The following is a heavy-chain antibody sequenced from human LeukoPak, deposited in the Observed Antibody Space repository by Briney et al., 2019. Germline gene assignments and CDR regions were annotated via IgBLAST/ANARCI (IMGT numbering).Heavy chain of an antibody. J-gene: IGHJ4*02. D-gene: IGHD3-22*01. CDR3: ARDYYDSSGYFLRGDY. CDR2: ISAYNGST. V-gene: IGHV1-18*01. Sequence: GASVKVSCKASGYTFTSYGISWVRQAPGQGLEWMGWISAYNGSTNYAQKLQGRVTMTTDTSTSTAYMELRSLRSDDTAVYYCARDYYDSSGYFLRGDYWGQGTLVTVSS. CDR1: GYTFTSYG.